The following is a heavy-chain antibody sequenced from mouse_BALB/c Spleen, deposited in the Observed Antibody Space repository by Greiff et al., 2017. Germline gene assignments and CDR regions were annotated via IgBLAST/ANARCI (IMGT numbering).Heavy chain of an antibody. CDR3: TRDYYGFDY. D-gene: IGHD1-1*01. Sequence: KQPGSELVRPGASVKLSCKASGYTFTSYWMHWVKQRPGQGLEWIGNIYPGSGSTNYDEKFKSKATLTVDTSSSTAYMQLSSLTSEDSAVYYCTRDYYGFDYWGQGTTLTVSS. CDR1: GYTFTSYW. CDR2: IYPGSGST. J-gene: IGHJ2*01. V-gene: IGHV1S22*01.